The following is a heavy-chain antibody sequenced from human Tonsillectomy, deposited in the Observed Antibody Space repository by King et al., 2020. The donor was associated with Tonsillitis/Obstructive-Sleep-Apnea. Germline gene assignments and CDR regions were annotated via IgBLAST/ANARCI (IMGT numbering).Heavy chain of an antibody. Sequence: VQLVESGGGLVKPGGSLRLSCAASGFAFSNYGMNWVRQAPGKGLEWVSSISSSSNYIYDADSVKGRFTISRDNAKNSLYLQMNSLRAEDTAVYYCARGLDYCSGGSCYSWVGPDFDYWGQGTLVTVSS. V-gene: IGHV3-21*01. CDR1: GFAFSNYG. CDR2: ISSSSNYI. CDR3: ARGLDYCSGGSCYSWVGPDFDY. J-gene: IGHJ4*02. D-gene: IGHD2-15*01.